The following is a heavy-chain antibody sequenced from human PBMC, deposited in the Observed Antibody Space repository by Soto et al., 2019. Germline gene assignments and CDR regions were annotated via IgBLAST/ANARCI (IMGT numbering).Heavy chain of an antibody. Sequence: QVQLQQWGAGLLEPSETLSLTCVVYGGSFTGYFWSWIRQSPGTGLEWIGQINRSGSSNYNPSLKSRVTISVDTSKNVNSLELSAVTAADTAVYFCARGPIWNDRRVDYWGLGTLVTDSS. J-gene: IGHJ4*02. CDR3: ARGPIWNDRRVDY. D-gene: IGHD1-1*01. CDR1: GGSFTGYF. V-gene: IGHV4-34*01. CDR2: INRSGSS.